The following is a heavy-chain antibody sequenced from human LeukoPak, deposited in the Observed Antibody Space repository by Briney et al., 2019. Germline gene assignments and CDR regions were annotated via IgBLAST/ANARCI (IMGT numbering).Heavy chain of an antibody. CDR2: ISSSGSTI. CDR1: GFTFSSYE. CDR3: ARDPPYYGSPGFDY. Sequence: GGSLRLSCAASGFTFSSYEMNWVRQAPGKGLEWVSYISSSGSTIYYADSVKGRFTISRDNAKNSLYLQMNGLRAEDTAVHYCARDPPYYGSPGFDYWGQGTLVTVSS. D-gene: IGHD3-10*01. V-gene: IGHV3-48*03. J-gene: IGHJ4*02.